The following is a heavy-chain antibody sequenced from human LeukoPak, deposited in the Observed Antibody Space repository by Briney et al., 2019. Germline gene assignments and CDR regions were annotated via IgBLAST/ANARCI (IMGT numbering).Heavy chain of an antibody. J-gene: IGHJ4*02. CDR3: ARANYFDY. V-gene: IGHV4-59*01. Sequence: SETLSLTCTVSGGSINSYYWSWFRQPPGEGLEWIGSIYYTGSPNYNPSLKSRVTISVVMSKNQFSLKLASVTPADTAVYYCARANYFDYWGQGTLVTVSS. CDR2: IYYTGSP. CDR1: GGSINSYY.